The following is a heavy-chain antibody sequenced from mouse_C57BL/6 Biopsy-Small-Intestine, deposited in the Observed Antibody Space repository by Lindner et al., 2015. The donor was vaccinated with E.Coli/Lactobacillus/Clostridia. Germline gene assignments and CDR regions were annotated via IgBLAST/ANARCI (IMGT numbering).Heavy chain of an antibody. CDR2: MNPYNDGA. CDR1: GYTFTNYV. D-gene: IGHD2-3*01. Sequence: VQLQESGPELVKPGASVKMSCKASGYTFTNYVMYWVKQKPGQGLEWIGYMNPYNDGAKYNEKFKGKATLTSDKSSSTAYMELSSLTSEDSAVYFCARVRDGYYYAMDYWGQGTSVTVSS. CDR3: ARVRDGYYYAMDY. V-gene: IGHV1-14*01. J-gene: IGHJ4*01.